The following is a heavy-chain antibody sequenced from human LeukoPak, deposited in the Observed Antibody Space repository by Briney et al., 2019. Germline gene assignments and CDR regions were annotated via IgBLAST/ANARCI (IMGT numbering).Heavy chain of an antibody. V-gene: IGHV4-34*01. D-gene: IGHD3-22*01. J-gene: IGHJ4*02. Sequence: SETLSLTCAVYGGSFSGYYWSWIRQPPGKGLEWIGEINHSGSTNYNPSLKSRVTISVDASKNRFSLKLSSVTAADTAVYYCARGLHFLDDSSGYYGYWGQGTLVTVSS. CDR3: ARGLHFLDDSSGYYGY. CDR2: INHSGST. CDR1: GGSFSGYY.